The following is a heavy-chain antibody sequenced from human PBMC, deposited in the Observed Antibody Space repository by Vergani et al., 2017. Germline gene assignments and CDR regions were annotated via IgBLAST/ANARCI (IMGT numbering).Heavy chain of an antibody. CDR3: TRHGRSGWAGYFQH. D-gene: IGHD6-19*01. CDR2: IYYTGTT. J-gene: IGHJ1*01. CDR1: GVSIGSNSYY. V-gene: IGHV4-39*01. Sequence: QLQLQESGPGLVKTSETLSLTCTVSGVSIGSNSYYWGWIRQPPGKGLDWIGTIYYTGTTYYNEAHKSRLTISVDTSKNQFSLHLTSVTAADTAVYYCTRHGRSGWAGYFQHWGQGTLVTASS.